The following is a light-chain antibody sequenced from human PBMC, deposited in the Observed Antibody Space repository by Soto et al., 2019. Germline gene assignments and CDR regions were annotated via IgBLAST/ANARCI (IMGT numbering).Light chain of an antibody. CDR1: QSISNNY. Sequence: EIMLTQSPGTLSLSPGERATLSCRASQSISNNYLGWFQQKPGQAPRLRIYGISSRATGIPDRFSGSGSGTDFTLTISRLEPEDFAVYYCQEYGSSPRTFGQGTKVEIK. CDR3: QEYGSSPRT. V-gene: IGKV3-20*01. J-gene: IGKJ1*01. CDR2: GIS.